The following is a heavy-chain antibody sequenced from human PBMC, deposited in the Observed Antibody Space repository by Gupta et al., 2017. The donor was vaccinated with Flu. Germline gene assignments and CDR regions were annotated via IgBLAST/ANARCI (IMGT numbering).Heavy chain of an antibody. CDR1: GFTFSSSY. D-gene: IGHD4-17*01. J-gene: IGHJ4*02. Sequence: EMQLVESGGDLVQPGGSLRLSCAAPGFTFSSSYLQWVRQAPGKGLVWVSRINPDGSSTTYAESVKGRFTISRDNAKNTLYLQMNSLGDDDTAVYYCATVTSGCWGPGTLVTVSS. CDR3: ATVTSGC. CDR2: INPDGSST. V-gene: IGHV3-74*03.